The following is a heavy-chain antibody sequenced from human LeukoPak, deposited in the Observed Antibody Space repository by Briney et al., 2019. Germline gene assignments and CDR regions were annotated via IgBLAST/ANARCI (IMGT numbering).Heavy chain of an antibody. CDR3: ANLIAAAGPWYFDY. CDR1: GGSISSYY. Sequence: SETLSLTCTVSGGSISSYYWSWIRQPPGKGLEWIGYIYYSGSTNYNPSLKSRVTISVDTSKNQFSLKLSSVTAADTAVYYCANLIAAAGPWYFDYWGQGTLVTVSS. CDR2: IYYSGST. V-gene: IGHV4-59*01. D-gene: IGHD6-13*01. J-gene: IGHJ4*02.